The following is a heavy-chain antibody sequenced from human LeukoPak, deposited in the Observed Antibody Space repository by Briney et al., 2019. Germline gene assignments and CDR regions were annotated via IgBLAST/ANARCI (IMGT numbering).Heavy chain of an antibody. J-gene: IGHJ5*02. CDR2: IIPIFGTA. CDR3: ARGARWFAPLSRRYNWFDP. D-gene: IGHD3-10*01. Sequence: GASVKVSCKASGGTFSSYAISWVRQAPGQGLEWMGGIIPIFGTADYAQKFQGRVTITADESTSTAYRELSSLRSEDTAVYYCARGARWFAPLSRRYNWFDPWGQGTLVTVSS. V-gene: IGHV1-69*13. CDR1: GGTFSSYA.